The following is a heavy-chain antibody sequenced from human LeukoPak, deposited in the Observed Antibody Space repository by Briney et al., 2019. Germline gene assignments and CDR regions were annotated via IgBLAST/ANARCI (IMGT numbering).Heavy chain of an antibody. V-gene: IGHV1-69*06. Sequence: SVKVSCKASGGTFSSYAISWVRQAPGQGLEWMGGIIPIFGTANYAQKFQGRVTITADKSTSTAYMELSSLRSEDTAVYYCARVRYYDSSGQIDYWGQGTLVTVSS. D-gene: IGHD3-22*01. CDR3: ARVRYYDSSGQIDY. CDR1: GGTFSSYA. CDR2: IIPIFGTA. J-gene: IGHJ4*02.